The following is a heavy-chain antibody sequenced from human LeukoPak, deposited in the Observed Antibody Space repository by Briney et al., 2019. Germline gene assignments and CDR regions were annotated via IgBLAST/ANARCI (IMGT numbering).Heavy chain of an antibody. J-gene: IGHJ4*02. CDR1: GYTFTSYA. CDR3: ARDLKQWPLYYLDY. V-gene: IGHV7-4-1*02. CDR2: INTNTGNP. Sequence: ASVKVACKASGYTFTSYAMNWVRQAPGQGLEWMGWINTNTGNPTYAQGFTGRFVFSLDTSVSTAYLQISSLKAEDTAVYYCARDLKQWPLYYLDYWGQGTLVTVSS. D-gene: IGHD6-19*01.